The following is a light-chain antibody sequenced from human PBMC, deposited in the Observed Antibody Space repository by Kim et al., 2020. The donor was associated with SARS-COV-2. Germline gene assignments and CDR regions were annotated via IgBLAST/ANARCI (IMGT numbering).Light chain of an antibody. CDR1: QSVVGNF. J-gene: IGKJ2*01. V-gene: IGKV3-20*01. CDR3: RYYNNSPVSYT. CDR2: GAS. Sequence: PGDRATLSCWVSQSVVGNFLAWYQQKPGHAPRLLIYGASSRAAVIPDRFSGSGSGTDFSLTISRLEPEDFGVYYCRYYNNSPVSYTFGQGTKLEI.